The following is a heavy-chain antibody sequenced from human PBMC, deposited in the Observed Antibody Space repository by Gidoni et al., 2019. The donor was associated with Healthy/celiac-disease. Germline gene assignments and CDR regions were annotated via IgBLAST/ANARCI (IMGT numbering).Heavy chain of an antibody. V-gene: IGHV3-13*04. Sequence: RLSCAASGFTFSSYDMHWVRQATGKGLEWVSAIGTAGDTYYPGSVKGRFTISRENAKNSLYLQMNSLRAGDTAVYYCARGYYYYGMDVWGQGTTVTVSS. CDR3: ARGYYYYGMDV. J-gene: IGHJ6*02. CDR2: IGTAGDT. CDR1: GFTFSSYD.